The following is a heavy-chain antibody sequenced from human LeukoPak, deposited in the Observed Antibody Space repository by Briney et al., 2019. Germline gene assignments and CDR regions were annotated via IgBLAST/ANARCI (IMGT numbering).Heavy chain of an antibody. J-gene: IGHJ3*02. CDR1: GFTLSSYW. CDR2: IKQDGSEK. CDR3: ARVATQGAFDI. Sequence: GGSLRLSCAASGFTLSSYWMSWVRQAPGKGLEWVANIKQDGSEKYYVDSVKGRFTISRDNATNSLYLQMNRLRAEDTAVYYCARVATQGAFDIWGQGTMVTVSS. V-gene: IGHV3-7*01.